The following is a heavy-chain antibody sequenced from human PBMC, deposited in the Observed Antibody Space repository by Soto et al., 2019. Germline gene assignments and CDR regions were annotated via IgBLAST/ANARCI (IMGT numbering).Heavy chain of an antibody. CDR3: ARAGVDGGAPNEHWFDP. CDR2: LSDYNGNT. Sequence: QVQLVQYGAEVKKPGASVKVSCKASGYTFTSYGIRWVRQAPGQGLEWMGWLSDYNGNTNYAQKLQGRVTMTTDTSTSTAYMELRSRRSDDTAVYYCARAGVDGGAPNEHWFDPWGQGTLVTVSS. D-gene: IGHD3-16*01. J-gene: IGHJ5*02. CDR1: GYTFTSYG. V-gene: IGHV1-18*01.